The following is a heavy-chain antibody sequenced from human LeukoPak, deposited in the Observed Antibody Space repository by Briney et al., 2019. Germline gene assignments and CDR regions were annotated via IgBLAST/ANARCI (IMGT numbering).Heavy chain of an antibody. J-gene: IGHJ6*03. V-gene: IGHV4-59*01. D-gene: IGHD3-10*01. CDR3: ARDVPRGTGYMDA. CDR2: IYYSGST. CDR1: GGSIKNYY. Sequence: SETLSLTCTVSGGSIKNYYWTWIRQPPGKGLEWIGYIYYSGSTSSNPSLKSRVTISVDTSKNQFSLRLKYVTAADTAVYYCARDVPRGTGYMDAWGKGTTVTVSS.